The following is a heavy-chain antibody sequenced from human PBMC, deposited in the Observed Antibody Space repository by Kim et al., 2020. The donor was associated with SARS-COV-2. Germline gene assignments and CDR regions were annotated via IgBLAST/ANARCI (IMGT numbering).Heavy chain of an antibody. CDR3: ARDRLGSTWGSYFDY. D-gene: IGHD3-16*01. J-gene: IGHJ4*02. CDR1: GFTFSDHY. V-gene: IGHV3-72*01. Sequence: GGSLRLSCAASGFTFSDHYMDWFRQAPGKGLEWVGRTRNKANSYTTEYAASVKGRFSISRDDSKNSLYLQMSSLDIEDTAVYYCARDRLGSTWGSYFDYWGQGTLVTVSS. CDR2: TRNKANSYTT.